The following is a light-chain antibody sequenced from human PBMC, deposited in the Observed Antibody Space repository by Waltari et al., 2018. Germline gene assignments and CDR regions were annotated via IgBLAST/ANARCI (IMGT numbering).Light chain of an antibody. CDR3: SSYTSSSTLWV. V-gene: IGLV2-14*01. Sequence: QSALTQPASVSGSPGQSITISCTGTSSDVGAYNFVSWYQQHPGKAPKLMIYDVRNRPSGVSNRFSGSKSGNTASLTISGLQAEDEADYYCSSYTSSSTLWVFGGGTKLTIL. CDR1: SSDVGAYNF. CDR2: DVR. J-gene: IGLJ3*02.